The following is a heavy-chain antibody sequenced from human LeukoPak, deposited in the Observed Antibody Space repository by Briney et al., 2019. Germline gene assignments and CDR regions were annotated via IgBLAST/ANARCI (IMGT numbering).Heavy chain of an antibody. CDR1: GFTVSSSH. CDR2: VNRDGSST. J-gene: IGHJ4*02. Sequence: GGSLRLSCAASGFTVSSSHMTWVRQAVGKGLVWVSRVNRDGSSTSYADSVKGRFTISRDNAKNTLSLQMNSLRAEDTAIYYCARDRSISAAGDTYWGQGTLVTVSS. D-gene: IGHD6-13*01. CDR3: ARDRSISAAGDTY. V-gene: IGHV3-74*01.